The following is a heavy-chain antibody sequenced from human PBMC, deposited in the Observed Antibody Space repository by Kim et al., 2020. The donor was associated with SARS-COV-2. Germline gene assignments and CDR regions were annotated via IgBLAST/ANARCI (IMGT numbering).Heavy chain of an antibody. Sequence: ASVKVSCKASGYTFTSYGISWVRQAPGQGLEWMGWISAYNGNTNYAQKLQGRVTMTTDTSTSTAYMELRSLRSDDTAVYYCARVPQHLIAAAGTDFDYWGQGTLVTVSS. J-gene: IGHJ4*02. V-gene: IGHV1-18*01. CDR2: ISAYNGNT. CDR1: GYTFTSYG. CDR3: ARVPQHLIAAAGTDFDY. D-gene: IGHD6-13*01.